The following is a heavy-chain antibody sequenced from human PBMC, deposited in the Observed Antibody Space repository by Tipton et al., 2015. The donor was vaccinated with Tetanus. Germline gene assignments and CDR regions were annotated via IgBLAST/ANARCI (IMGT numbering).Heavy chain of an antibody. CDR2: IYFKGDT. Sequence: GLVKPSETLSLNCTVSGGSISDKKYYWGWIRQPPGKGLEWIASIYFKGDTYYSPTLKSRVTIAVDTSQNVFSLSLTSVTAADTAVYYCARHLYGYWFDPWGQGMLVTVSS. J-gene: IGHJ5*02. D-gene: IGHD3-10*01. CDR3: ARHLYGYWFDP. CDR1: GGSISDKKYY. V-gene: IGHV4-39*02.